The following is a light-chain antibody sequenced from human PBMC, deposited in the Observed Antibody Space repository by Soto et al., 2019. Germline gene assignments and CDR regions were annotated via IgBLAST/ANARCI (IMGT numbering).Light chain of an antibody. CDR2: GAS. CDR1: QSISIS. CDR3: QQYNDWRYT. Sequence: EIVMTQSPATLSVSPGARATLSCRASQSISISLAWYQLKPGQAPRLLIYGASTRATGIPARFSGSGSGTDFTLTISSLQSEDFAVYYCQQYNDWRYTFGQGTKLEIK. J-gene: IGKJ2*01. V-gene: IGKV3-15*01.